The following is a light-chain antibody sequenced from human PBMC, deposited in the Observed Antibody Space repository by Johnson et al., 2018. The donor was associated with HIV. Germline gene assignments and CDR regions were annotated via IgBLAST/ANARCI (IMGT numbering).Light chain of an antibody. CDR2: DNN. CDR3: GTWDSSLSAGGNV. CDR1: SSNIGNNY. J-gene: IGLJ1*01. V-gene: IGLV1-51*01. Sequence: QSVLTQPPSVSAAPGQKVTISCSGSSSNIGNNYVSWYQQLPGTAPKLLIYDNNKRPSGIPDRFSGSKSGTSATLGITGLQTGDEADYYCGTWDSSLSAGGNVSGTGTKVTVL.